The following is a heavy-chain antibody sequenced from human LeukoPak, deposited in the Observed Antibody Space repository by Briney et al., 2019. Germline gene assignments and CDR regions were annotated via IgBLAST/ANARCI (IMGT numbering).Heavy chain of an antibody. CDR2: IKQDGSEK. D-gene: IGHD3-9*01. V-gene: IGHV3-7*01. CDR3: ARDDWLSFNYYYMDV. Sequence: HPGGSLRLSCAASGFTFSNAWMSWVRQAPGKGLEWVANIKQDGSEKYYVDSVKGRFTISRGNAKNSLYLQMNSLRAEDTAVYYCARDDWLSFNYYYMDVWGKGTTVTVSS. CDR1: GFTFSNAW. J-gene: IGHJ6*03.